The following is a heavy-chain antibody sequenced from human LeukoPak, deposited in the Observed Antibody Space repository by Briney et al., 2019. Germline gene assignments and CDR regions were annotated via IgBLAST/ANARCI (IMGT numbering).Heavy chain of an antibody. CDR3: ARAVRLKEQLFDY. CDR1: GVSISIYY. D-gene: IGHD6-13*01. Sequence: SETLSLTCTASGVSISIYYWSWIRQPPGKGLEWIGCIYYSGITIYNPSLKSRLIIPVDTSKNQFSLKLSSVTAADTAVYYCARAVRLKEQLFDYWGQGTLVTVSS. V-gene: IGHV4-59*01. CDR2: IYYSGIT. J-gene: IGHJ4*02.